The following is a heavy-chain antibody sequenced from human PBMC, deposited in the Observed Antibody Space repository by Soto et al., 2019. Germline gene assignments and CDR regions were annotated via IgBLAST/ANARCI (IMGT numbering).Heavy chain of an antibody. CDR3: VRDSHGDY. V-gene: IGHV3-74*01. J-gene: IGHJ4*02. CDR1: GFTFSNYW. Sequence: EVQLVDSGGGLVQPGGSLRLSCAGSGFTFSNYWMHWVRQAPGKGLEWVSRIDHDGPTDYADSVRGRFTISSDNAENTLYLQMNSLRPEATAVYYCVRDSHGDYWGQGTLVTVSS. CDR2: IDHDGPT.